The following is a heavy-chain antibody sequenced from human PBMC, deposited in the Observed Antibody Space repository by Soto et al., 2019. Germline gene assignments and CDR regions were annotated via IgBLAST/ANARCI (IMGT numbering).Heavy chain of an antibody. D-gene: IGHD2-15*01. J-gene: IGHJ2*01. CDR2: IYSGGST. CDR3: ARDSGCSGGSCYSAGEYWYFDL. V-gene: IGHV3-53*04. Sequence: GGSLRLSCAASGFTVSSNYMSWVRQAPGKGLEWVSVIYSGGSTYYADSVKGRFTISRHNSKNTLYLQMNSLRAEDTAVYYCARDSGCSGGSCYSAGEYWYFDLWGRGTLVTVSS. CDR1: GFTVSSNY.